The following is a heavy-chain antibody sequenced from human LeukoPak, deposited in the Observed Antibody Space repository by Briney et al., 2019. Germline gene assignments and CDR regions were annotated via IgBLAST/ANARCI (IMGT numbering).Heavy chain of an antibody. V-gene: IGHV4-59*01. CDR2: IYYSGST. CDR3: ARGSHRRELWTSYYYYMDV. Sequence: SETLSLTCTVSGGSISSYYWSWIRQPPGKGLEWIGYIYYSGSTNYNPSLKSRVTISVDTSKNQFSLKLSSVTAADTAVYYCARGSHRRELWTSYYYYMDVWGKGTTVTVSS. CDR1: GGSISSYY. J-gene: IGHJ6*03. D-gene: IGHD1-26*01.